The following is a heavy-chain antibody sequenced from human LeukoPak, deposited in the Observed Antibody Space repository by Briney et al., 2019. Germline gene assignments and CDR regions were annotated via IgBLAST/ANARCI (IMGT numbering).Heavy chain of an antibody. J-gene: IGHJ4*02. V-gene: IGHV4-39*01. D-gene: IGHD1-26*01. Sequence: SETLSLTCTVSGGSISSSSYYWGWIRQPPGKGLEWIGSIHYSGSTYYNPSPKSRVTMSVDTSKNQFSLKLSSVTAADTAVYYCARHFSYGSPPHYWGQGTLVTVSS. CDR1: GGSISSSSYY. CDR2: IHYSGST. CDR3: ARHFSYGSPPHY.